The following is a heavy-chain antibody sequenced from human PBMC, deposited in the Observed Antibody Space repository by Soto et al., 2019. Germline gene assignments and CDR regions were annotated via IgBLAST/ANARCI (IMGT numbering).Heavy chain of an antibody. D-gene: IGHD3-16*01. CDR1: GFRFRDYA. V-gene: IGHV3-30-3*01. J-gene: IGHJ5*02. Sequence: QVQLVESGGGVVQPGGSLRLSCAVSGFRFRDYAMDWVRQAPGKGLEWVAIISHDGSHRDYADSVKGRFSVSRDNFNNTLYLQMNSLRNEDTALYFCASDGGDPGVFDPWGQGTRVTVSS. CDR2: ISHDGSHR. CDR3: ASDGGDPGVFDP.